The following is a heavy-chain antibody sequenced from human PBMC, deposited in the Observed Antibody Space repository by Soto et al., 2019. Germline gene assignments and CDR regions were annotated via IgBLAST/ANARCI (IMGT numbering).Heavy chain of an antibody. J-gene: IGHJ4*02. Sequence: PGGSMRLSCAASEFTFSSYGISWIRLSPGKGLEWVSVISGGGDTTYYTPSVKGRFTISRDDFRNTLYLQMNSLRTEDTAIYYCAKLRDFVVLPAGILDYWGPGTLVTVSS. CDR3: AKLRDFVVLPAGILDY. V-gene: IGHV3-23*01. CDR2: ISGGGDTT. CDR1: EFTFSSYG. D-gene: IGHD2-8*01.